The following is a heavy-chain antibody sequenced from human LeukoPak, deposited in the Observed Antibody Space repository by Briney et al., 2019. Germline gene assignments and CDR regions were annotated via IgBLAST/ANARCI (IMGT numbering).Heavy chain of an antibody. CDR3: ARAPGGQYYDCSGYQHDY. J-gene: IGHJ4*02. D-gene: IGHD3-22*01. V-gene: IGHV1-69*01. Sequence: SSVKVSCKASVGTLSNYAISCVRQAPGQGLEWMGGIIPIFGTANYAQKFQGRLTITAVESTSTAYMELRSLRSEDTAVYDCARAPGGQYYDCSGYQHDYWGQGTLVTVSS. CDR2: IIPIFGTA. CDR1: VGTLSNYA.